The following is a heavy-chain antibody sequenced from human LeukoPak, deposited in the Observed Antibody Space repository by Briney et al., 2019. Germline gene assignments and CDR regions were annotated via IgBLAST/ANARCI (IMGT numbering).Heavy chain of an antibody. J-gene: IGHJ4*02. Sequence: GASVKVSCKASGYTFTSYGISWVRQAPGQGLEWMGWISAYNGNTNYAQKLQGRVTMTTDTSTSTAYMELSSLRSEDTAVYYCARLGPAYSGSYSETDYWGQGTLVTVSS. CDR3: ARLGPAYSGSYSETDY. CDR2: ISAYNGNT. CDR1: GYTFTSYG. D-gene: IGHD1-26*01. V-gene: IGHV1-18*01.